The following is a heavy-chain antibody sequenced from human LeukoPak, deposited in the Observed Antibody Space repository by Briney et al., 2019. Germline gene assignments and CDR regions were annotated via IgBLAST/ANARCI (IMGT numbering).Heavy chain of an antibody. D-gene: IGHD3-10*01. CDR2: IIPIFGTA. CDR3: ARSVLYGSGSYYFDY. J-gene: IGHJ4*02. Sequence: SVKVSCKASGGTFSIYAISWVRQAPGQGLEWMGGIIPIFGTANYAQKFQGRVTITTDESTSTAYMELSSLRSEDTAVYYCARSVLYGSGSYYFDYWGQGTLVTVSS. V-gene: IGHV1-69*05. CDR1: GGTFSIYA.